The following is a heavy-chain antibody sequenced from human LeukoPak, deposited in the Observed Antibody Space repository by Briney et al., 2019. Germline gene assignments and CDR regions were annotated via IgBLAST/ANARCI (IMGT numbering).Heavy chain of an antibody. D-gene: IGHD2-21*01. CDR3: ARVADSYYFDY. CDR1: GGTFSSYA. Sequence: ASVKVSCKASGGTFSSYAISWVRQAPGQGLEWMGGIIPIFGTANYAQKFQGRVTITADKSTSTAYMELSSLRSEDTAVYYCARVADSYYFDYWGQGTPVTVSS. CDR2: IIPIFGTA. J-gene: IGHJ4*02. V-gene: IGHV1-69*06.